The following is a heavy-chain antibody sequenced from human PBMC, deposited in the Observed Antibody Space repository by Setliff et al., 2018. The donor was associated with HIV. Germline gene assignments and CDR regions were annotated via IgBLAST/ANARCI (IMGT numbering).Heavy chain of an antibody. V-gene: IGHV4-39*07. D-gene: IGHD2-15*01. Sequence: SETLSLTCTVSGDSIRSNFNYWGWIRQPPGKGLEWLAIIYYSGSNYDNPSLKNRVAMSVATSKRQFSLQLRSVTAADTAMYYCARSGYCVGGTCYRGPLEYWGQGVLVTVSS. CDR3: ARSGYCVGGTCYRGPLEY. CDR1: GDSIRSNFNY. J-gene: IGHJ4*02. CDR2: IYYSGSN.